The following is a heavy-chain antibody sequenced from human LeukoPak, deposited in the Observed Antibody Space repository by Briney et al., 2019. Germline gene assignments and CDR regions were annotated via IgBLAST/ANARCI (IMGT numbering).Heavy chain of an antibody. D-gene: IGHD5-18*01. V-gene: IGHV3-33*06. CDR3: AKDSQNADTAIAYADPLYVVAALFDY. Sequence: PGGSLRLSCAASGFTFSSYGMHWVRQAPGKGLEWVAVIWYDGSNKYYADSVRGLFTISRDNSKNTLYLQMNSLRAEDTAVYYCAKDSQNADTAIAYADPLYVVAALFDYWGQGTLVTVSS. J-gene: IGHJ4*02. CDR1: GFTFSSYG. CDR2: IWYDGSNK.